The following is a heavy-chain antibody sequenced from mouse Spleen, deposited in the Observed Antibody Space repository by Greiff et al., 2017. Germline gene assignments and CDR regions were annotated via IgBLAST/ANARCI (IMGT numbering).Heavy chain of an antibody. CDR1: GFTFSSYG. D-gene: IGHD3-2*01. J-gene: IGHJ4*01. V-gene: IGHV5-6*02. CDR2: ISSGGSYT. Sequence: EVKLVESGGDLVKPGGSLKLSCAASGFTFSSYGMSWVRQTPDKRLEWVATISSGGSYTYYPDSVKGRFTISRDNAKNTLYLQMSSLKSEDTAMYYCARQTARARDPLDYWGQGTSVTVSS. CDR3: ARQTARARDPLDY.